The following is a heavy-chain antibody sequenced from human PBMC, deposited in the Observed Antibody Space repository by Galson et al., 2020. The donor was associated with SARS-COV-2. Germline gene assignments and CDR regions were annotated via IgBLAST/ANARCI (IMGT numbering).Heavy chain of an antibody. CDR3: ARDRGELLVWYAFDI. Sequence: GESLKISCAASGFTFSSYGMHWVRQAPGKGLEWVAVIWYDGSNKYYADSVKGRFTISRDNSKNTLYLQMNSLRAEDTAVYYCARDRGELLVWYAFDIWGQGTMVTVSS. D-gene: IGHD1-26*01. J-gene: IGHJ3*02. CDR2: IWYDGSNK. CDR1: GFTFSSYG. V-gene: IGHV3-33*01.